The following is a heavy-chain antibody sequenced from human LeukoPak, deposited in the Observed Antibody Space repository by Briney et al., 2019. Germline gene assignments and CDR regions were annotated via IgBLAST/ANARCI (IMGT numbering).Heavy chain of an antibody. V-gene: IGHV4-4*07. J-gene: IGHJ4*02. CDR3: ARVSSGWTHFDY. CDR1: GGSISSYY. CDR2: IYTSGST. Sequence: SETLSLTCTVSGGSISSYYWSWIRQPAGKGLEWIGRIYTSGSTNYNPSLKSRVTISVDTSKNQFSLKLSSVTAADTAVYCCARVSSGWTHFDYWGQGTLVTVSS. D-gene: IGHD6-19*01.